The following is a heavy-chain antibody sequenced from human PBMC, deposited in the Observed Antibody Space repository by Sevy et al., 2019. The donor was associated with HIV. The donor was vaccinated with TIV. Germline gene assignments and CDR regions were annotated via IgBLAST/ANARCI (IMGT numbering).Heavy chain of an antibody. CDR3: ARGRSLDI. J-gene: IGHJ3*02. D-gene: IGHD2-15*01. CDR1: GFIFSNHW. CDR2: IKQDGSEK. V-gene: IGHV3-7*01. Sequence: GGSLRLSCVASGFIFSNHWMTWVRQAPGKGLEWVANIKQDGSEKYDVDSMKGRFSISRDNAKNSVYLEVNSLRTEDTAVYYCARGRSLDIWGQGTMVTVSS.